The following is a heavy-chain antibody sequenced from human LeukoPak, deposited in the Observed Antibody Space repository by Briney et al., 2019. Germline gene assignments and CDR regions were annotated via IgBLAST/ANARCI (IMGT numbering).Heavy chain of an antibody. CDR2: INPSGGST. V-gene: IGHV1-46*01. Sequence: ASVKVSCKASGYTFTSYYMHWVRQAPGQGVERMGIINPSGGSTSYAQKFQGRVTMTRDTSTSTVYMELSSLRSEDTAVYYCARDHERYCTNGVCSRTSDYWGQGTLVTVSS. CDR3: ARDHERYCTNGVCSRTSDY. CDR1: GYTFTSYY. J-gene: IGHJ4*02. D-gene: IGHD2-8*01.